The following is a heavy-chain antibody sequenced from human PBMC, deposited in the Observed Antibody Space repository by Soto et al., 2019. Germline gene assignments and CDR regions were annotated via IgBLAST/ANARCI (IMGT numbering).Heavy chain of an antibody. J-gene: IGHJ4*01. CDR3: VRAPEQRPIDY. CDR1: GFSLSDYW. Sequence: EVQLVESGGGLVQPGGSLRLSCAASGFSLSDYWMHWVRQVPGKGLLWVSRISVDGRDTTYADSVKGRFTISRDNAKNTLYLQMDSLRAEDTAVYYCVRAPEQRPIDYWGLGSLVTVSS. CDR2: ISVDGRDT. V-gene: IGHV3-74*03. D-gene: IGHD6-19*01.